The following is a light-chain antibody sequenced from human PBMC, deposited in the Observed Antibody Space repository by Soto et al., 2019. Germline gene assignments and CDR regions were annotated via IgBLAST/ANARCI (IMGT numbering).Light chain of an antibody. CDR3: QQYDNLPLT. CDR2: DAS. Sequence: DIQMTQSPSSLSASVGDRVTITCQASQDISNYLNWYQQKPGKAPKLLIYDASNLETGVPSMFSGSGSGTDFTFTISSLQPEEIATYYCQQYDNLPLTFGGGTKVEIK. V-gene: IGKV1-33*01. J-gene: IGKJ4*01. CDR1: QDISNY.